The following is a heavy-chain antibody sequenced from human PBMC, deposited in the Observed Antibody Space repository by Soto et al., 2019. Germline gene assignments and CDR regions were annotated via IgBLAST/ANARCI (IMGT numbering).Heavy chain of an antibody. CDR1: GFTFSTYA. J-gene: IGHJ3*02. Sequence: GGSLRLSCAASGFTFSTYAMSWVRQAPGKGLDWVSSISGSGGTTYYADSVKGRFTISRDNSKNTLYLQMNSLRAEDTALYYCAKGNGEPSPRDAFDIWGQGTMVTVSS. CDR2: ISGSGGTT. V-gene: IGHV3-23*01. CDR3: AKGNGEPSPRDAFDI. D-gene: IGHD2-8*01.